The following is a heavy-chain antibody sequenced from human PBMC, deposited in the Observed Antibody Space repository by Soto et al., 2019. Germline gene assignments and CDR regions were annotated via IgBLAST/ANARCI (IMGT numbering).Heavy chain of an antibody. Sequence: SETLSLTCAVSGGSISSSNWWSWVRQPPGKGLEWIGEIYHSGSTNCNPSLKSRVTISVDKSKNLFSLKLSSVTAADTAVYFCASKNMVRGVIPPFYYYYGMDVWGQGTTVT. J-gene: IGHJ6*02. CDR2: IYHSGST. CDR3: ASKNMVRGVIPPFYYYYGMDV. D-gene: IGHD3-10*01. V-gene: IGHV4-4*02. CDR1: GGSISSSNW.